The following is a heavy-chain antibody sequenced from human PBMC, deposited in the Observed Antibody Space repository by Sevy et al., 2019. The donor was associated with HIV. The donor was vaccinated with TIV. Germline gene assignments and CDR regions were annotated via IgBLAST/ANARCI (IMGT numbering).Heavy chain of an antibody. D-gene: IGHD3-10*01. CDR2: INNDGSNT. V-gene: IGHV3-74*01. CDR1: GFTFGNYW. J-gene: IGHJ3*02. CDR3: GREMISMVPGVPDAFDI. Sequence: GGSRRLSCAASGFTFGNYWMHWVRQAPGKGLVWISRINNDGSNTNYADSVKGRFTTSRDNAKNTLYLQMNSLRAEDTAVYYCGREMISMVPGVPDAFDIWGQGTMVTVSS.